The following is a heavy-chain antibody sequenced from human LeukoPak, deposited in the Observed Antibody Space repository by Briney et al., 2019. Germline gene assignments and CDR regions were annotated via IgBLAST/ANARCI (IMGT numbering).Heavy chain of an antibody. J-gene: IGHJ4*02. CDR3: ATGATIPAGFDF. CDR1: GYTFTSYY. CDR2: INPRGGST. V-gene: IGHV1-46*01. D-gene: IGHD5-24*01. Sequence: ASVKVSCKASGYTFTSYYVHWVRQAPGQGLEWMGIINPRGGSTTYAQKFQGRVTMTRGMSTSTVYMELSSLRSEDTAVYYCATGATIPAGFDFWGQGTLVTVSS.